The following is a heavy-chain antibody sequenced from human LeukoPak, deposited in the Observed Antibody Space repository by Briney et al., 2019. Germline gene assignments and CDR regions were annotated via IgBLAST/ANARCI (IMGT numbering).Heavy chain of an antibody. CDR1: GYSFTSYW. CDR3: ARIIAAAGTEFDY. V-gene: IGHV5-51*01. CDR2: IYPGDSDT. J-gene: IGHJ4*02. Sequence: GESLKIPCKGSGYSFTSYWNGWVRRMPGKGLEGMGIIYPGDSDTRYSPSFQGQVTISADKSISTAYLQWSSLKASDTAMYYCARIIAAAGTEFDYWGQGTLVTVSS. D-gene: IGHD6-13*01.